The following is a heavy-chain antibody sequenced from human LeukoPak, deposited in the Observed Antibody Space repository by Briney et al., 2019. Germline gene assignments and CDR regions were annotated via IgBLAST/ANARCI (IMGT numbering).Heavy chain of an antibody. CDR1: GFTFTSSA. D-gene: IGHD3-22*01. CDR2: IVVGSGNT. J-gene: IGHJ3*02. V-gene: IGHV1-58*01. CDR3: AAGYYYDSSGYYAFDI. Sequence: SVKVSCKASGFTFTSSAVQWVRQARGQRLEWIGWIVVGSGNTNYAQKFQERVTITRDMSTSTAYMELSSLRSEDTAVYYCAAGYYYDSSGYYAFDIWGQGTMVTVSS.